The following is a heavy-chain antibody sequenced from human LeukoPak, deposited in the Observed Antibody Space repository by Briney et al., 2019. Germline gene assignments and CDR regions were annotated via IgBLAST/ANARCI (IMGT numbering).Heavy chain of an antibody. D-gene: IGHD2-21*02. CDR2: IYYSGST. CDR3: ARDRYCGGDCSKFLFDY. Sequence: SETLSLTCTVSGGSVSSSNYYWGWIRQPPGTGLEWIGIIYYSGSTYYNPSLKSRVTISVDTSKNQFSLKLSSVTAADTAVYYCARDRYCGGDCSKFLFDYWGQGTLVTVSS. J-gene: IGHJ4*02. V-gene: IGHV4-39*07. CDR1: GGSVSSSNYY.